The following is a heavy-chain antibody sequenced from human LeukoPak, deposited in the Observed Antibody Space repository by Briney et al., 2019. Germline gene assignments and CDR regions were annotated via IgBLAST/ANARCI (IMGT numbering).Heavy chain of an antibody. J-gene: IGHJ1*01. CDR2: IYYSGST. D-gene: IGHD6-19*01. Sequence: PSETLSLTCTGSGGSISSYYWSWIRQPPGKGLEWIGYIYYSGSTNYNPSLKSRVTISVGTSKNQFSLKLSSVTAADTAVYYCASSGWSLIYFQHWGQGTLVTVSS. CDR1: GGSISSYY. V-gene: IGHV4-59*01. CDR3: ASSGWSLIYFQH.